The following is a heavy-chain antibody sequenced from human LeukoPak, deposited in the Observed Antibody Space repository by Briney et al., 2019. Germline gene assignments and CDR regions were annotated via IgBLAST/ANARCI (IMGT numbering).Heavy chain of an antibody. CDR3: ARDAGRGYYDSSGYYYAFDY. Sequence: GGSLRLSCAASGFTFSSYSMNWVRQAPGKGLEWVSSISSSSSYIYYADSVKGRFTISRDNAKSSLYLQMNSLRAKDTAVYYCARDAGRGYYDSSGYYYAFDYWGQGTLVTVSS. V-gene: IGHV3-21*01. CDR2: ISSSSSYI. J-gene: IGHJ4*02. CDR1: GFTFSSYS. D-gene: IGHD3-22*01.